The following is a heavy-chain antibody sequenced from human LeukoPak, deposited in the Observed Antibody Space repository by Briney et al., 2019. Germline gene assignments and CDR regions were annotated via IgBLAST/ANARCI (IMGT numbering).Heavy chain of an antibody. D-gene: IGHD6-13*01. Sequence: GGSLRLSCAASGFTFSSYSMNWVRQAPGKGLEWVANIKQDGSQKYYADSVKGRLTISRDNAKNSLFLQMNSLRAEDTAVYYCARIGYSSSSLDYWGQGTLVTVSS. CDR3: ARIGYSSSSLDY. V-gene: IGHV3-7*01. J-gene: IGHJ4*02. CDR2: IKQDGSQK. CDR1: GFTFSSYS.